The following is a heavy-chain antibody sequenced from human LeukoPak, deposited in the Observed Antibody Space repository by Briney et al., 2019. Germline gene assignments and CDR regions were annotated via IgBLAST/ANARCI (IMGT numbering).Heavy chain of an antibody. D-gene: IGHD1-1*01. Sequence: PGGSLRLSCAASGFTFSGFGMNWVRQAPGKGLQWVSSISSSGSFIYYADSVKGRFTMSRDNAKNSLHLQMNSLRAEDTAVYYCARTQNWYYFDYWGQGTLVTVSS. CDR2: ISSSGSFI. V-gene: IGHV3-21*01. CDR3: ARTQNWYYFDY. J-gene: IGHJ4*02. CDR1: GFTFSGFG.